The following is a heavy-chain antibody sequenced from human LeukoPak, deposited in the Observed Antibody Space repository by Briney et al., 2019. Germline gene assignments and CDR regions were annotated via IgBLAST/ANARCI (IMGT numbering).Heavy chain of an antibody. Sequence: SETLSLTCAVYGGSFSGYYWSWIRQPPGKGLEWIGEINHSGSTNYNPSLKSRVTISVDTTKNQFSLKTGSATAQDTARYYCGRRRGYYQPDAFVLWGKGTMVTVS. J-gene: IGHJ3*01. D-gene: IGHD3-3*01. CDR1: GGSFSGYY. V-gene: IGHV4-34*01. CDR3: GRRRGYYQPDAFVL. CDR2: INHSGST.